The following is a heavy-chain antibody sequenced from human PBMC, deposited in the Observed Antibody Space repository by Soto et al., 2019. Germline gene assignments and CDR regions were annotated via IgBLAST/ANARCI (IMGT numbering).Heavy chain of an antibody. CDR1: GGSISSYY. D-gene: IGHD6-19*01. Sequence: SETLSLTCTVSGGSISSYYWSWIRQPPGKGLEWIGYIYYSGSTNYNPSLKSRVTISVDTSKNQFSLKLSSVTAADTAVYYCARQGENEQWLVPAYYYYMDVWGKGTTVTVSS. V-gene: IGHV4-59*08. J-gene: IGHJ6*03. CDR2: IYYSGST. CDR3: ARQGENEQWLVPAYYYYMDV.